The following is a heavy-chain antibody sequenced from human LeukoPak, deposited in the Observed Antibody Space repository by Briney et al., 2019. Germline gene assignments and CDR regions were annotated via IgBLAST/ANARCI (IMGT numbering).Heavy chain of an antibody. Sequence: PSETLSLTCTVSGGSISSYYWSWIRQPPGKGLEWIGYIYYSGSTNYNPSLKSRVTISVDTSKNQFSLKLSSVTAADTAVYYCARVGRRAAAGPYYFDYWGQGTLVTVPS. V-gene: IGHV4-59*01. CDR2: IYYSGST. CDR3: ARVGRRAAAGPYYFDY. CDR1: GGSISSYY. D-gene: IGHD6-13*01. J-gene: IGHJ4*02.